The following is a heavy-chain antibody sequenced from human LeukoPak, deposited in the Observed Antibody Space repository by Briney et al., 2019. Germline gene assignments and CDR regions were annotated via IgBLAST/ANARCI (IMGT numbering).Heavy chain of an antibody. V-gene: IGHV1-46*01. CDR3: ARGGGYSSVYYYYYMDV. CDR1: GYSFTSYW. D-gene: IGHD6-19*01. Sequence: GESLKISCKGSGYSFTSYWIGWVRQAPGQGLEWMGIINPSGGSTSYAQKFQGRVTMTRDMSTSTVYMELSSLRSEDTAVYYCARGGGYSSVYYYYYMDVWGKGTTVTVSS. CDR2: INPSGGST. J-gene: IGHJ6*03.